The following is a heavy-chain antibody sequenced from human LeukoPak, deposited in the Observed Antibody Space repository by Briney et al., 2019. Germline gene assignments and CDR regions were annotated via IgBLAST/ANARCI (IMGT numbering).Heavy chain of an antibody. CDR2: ISYDGINK. Sequence: GGSLRLSCAASGFTFSTSGMHWVRQTPDKGLEWVAVISYDGINKHYTDSVKGRFAISRDNAKNSLYLQMNSLRDEDTAVYYCARDLTSGYWGQGTLVTVSS. J-gene: IGHJ4*02. CDR1: GFTFSTSG. CDR3: ARDLTSGY. D-gene: IGHD4-11*01. V-gene: IGHV3-30*03.